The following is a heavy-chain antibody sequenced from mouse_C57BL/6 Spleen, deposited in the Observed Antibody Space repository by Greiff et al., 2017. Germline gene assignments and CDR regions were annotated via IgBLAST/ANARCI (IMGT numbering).Heavy chain of an antibody. CDR3: ASGDGYYFDY. J-gene: IGHJ2*01. CDR2: IDPSDSET. CDR1: GYTFTSYW. Sequence: QVQQQQPGAELVRPGSSVKLSCKASGYTFTSYWMHWVKQRPIQGLEWIGNIDPSDSETHYNQKFKDKATLTVDKSSSTAYMQLSSLTSEDSAVYYCASGDGYYFDYWGQGTTLTVSS. V-gene: IGHV1-52*01.